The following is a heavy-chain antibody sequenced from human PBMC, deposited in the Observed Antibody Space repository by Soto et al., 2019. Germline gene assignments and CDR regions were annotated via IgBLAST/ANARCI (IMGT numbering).Heavy chain of an antibody. CDR1: GGTFSSYT. J-gene: IGHJ4*02. Sequence: SVKVSCKASGGTFSSYTISWVRQAPGQGFEWMGRIIPILGIANYAQKFQGRVTITADKSTGTAYMELSSLRSEDTAVYYCARDCSGGSCYFGYWGQGTLVTVSS. CDR2: IIPILGIA. D-gene: IGHD2-15*01. V-gene: IGHV1-69*04. CDR3: ARDCSGGSCYFGY.